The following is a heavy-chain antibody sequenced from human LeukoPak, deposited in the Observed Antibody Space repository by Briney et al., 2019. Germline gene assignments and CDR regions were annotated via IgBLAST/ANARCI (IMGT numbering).Heavy chain of an antibody. CDR1: GFTFSNYG. Sequence: GGSLRLSCTASGFTFSNYGMHWVCQAPGKGLEWVAVISYDGSNEYYADSVKGRFTISRDNSKNTLFLQMYSLRPEDTAVYHCAKVALFSGYYPPFDYWGQGTLVTVSS. D-gene: IGHD3-22*01. CDR3: AKVALFSGYYPPFDY. CDR2: ISYDGSNE. V-gene: IGHV3-30*18. J-gene: IGHJ4*02.